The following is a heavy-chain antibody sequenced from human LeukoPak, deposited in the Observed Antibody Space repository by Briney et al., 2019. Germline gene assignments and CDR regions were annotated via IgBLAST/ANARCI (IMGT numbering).Heavy chain of an antibody. J-gene: IGHJ6*02. CDR1: GFTFSSYG. CDR3: ARVPWYSSGWYRLYGMDV. Sequence: GRSLRLSCAASGFTFSSYGMHWVRQAPGKGLEWVAVISYDGSNKYYADSVKGRFTISRDNSKNTLYLQMNSLRAEDTAVYYCARVPWYSSGWYRLYGMDVWGQGTTVTVSS. V-gene: IGHV3-30*03. D-gene: IGHD6-19*01. CDR2: ISYDGSNK.